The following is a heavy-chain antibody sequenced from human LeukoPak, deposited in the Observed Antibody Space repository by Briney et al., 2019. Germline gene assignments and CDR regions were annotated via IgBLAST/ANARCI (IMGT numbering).Heavy chain of an antibody. Sequence: PGRSLRHSCAASGFTFDDYAMHWVRQAPGKGLEWVSGISWNSGSIGYADSVKGRFTISRDNAKNSLYLQMNSLRAEDTALYYCAKDIMDGWGYGTLFDYWGQGTLVTVSS. CDR2: ISWNSGSI. CDR3: AKDIMDGWGYGTLFDY. V-gene: IGHV3-9*01. CDR1: GFTFDDYA. J-gene: IGHJ4*02. D-gene: IGHD1-7*01.